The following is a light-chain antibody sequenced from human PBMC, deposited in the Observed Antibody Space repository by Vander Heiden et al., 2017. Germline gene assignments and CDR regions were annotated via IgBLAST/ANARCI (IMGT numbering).Light chain of an antibody. CDR1: SSDVGGFNH. CDR2: DVN. V-gene: IGLV2-11*01. Sequence: QSALTQPRSVSGSPGQSVTISCIGTSSDVGGFNHVSWYQQHPGKAPKVMIYDVNKRPSGVPYRFSGSKSGNTASLTISGLQAEDEAGYYCCSYAGTNTWLFGGGTKLTVL. CDR3: CSYAGTNTWL. J-gene: IGLJ3*02.